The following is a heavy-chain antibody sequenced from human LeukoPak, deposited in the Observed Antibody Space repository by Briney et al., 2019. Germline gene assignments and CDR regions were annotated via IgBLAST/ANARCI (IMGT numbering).Heavy chain of an antibody. Sequence: GGSLRLSCAASGFSFDDLGMTWVRQVPGKGLEWVAGINWNGASTGYADSVRGRFTISRDNAKNSLYPQMNSLRAEDTAVYYCAKGLVGATWLDYWGQGTLVTVSS. V-gene: IGHV3-20*04. J-gene: IGHJ4*02. CDR1: GFSFDDLG. D-gene: IGHD1-26*01. CDR2: INWNGAST. CDR3: AKGLVGATWLDY.